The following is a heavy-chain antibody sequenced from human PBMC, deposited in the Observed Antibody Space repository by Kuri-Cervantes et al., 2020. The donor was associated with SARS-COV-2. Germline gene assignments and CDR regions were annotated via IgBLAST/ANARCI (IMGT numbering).Heavy chain of an antibody. CDR1: GFTFSSYS. Sequence: GGSLRLSCAASGFTFSSYSMNWVRQAPGKGLEWVSYISSSSSTIYYADSVKGRFTISRDNAKNSLYLQMNSLRAEDTAVYYCARWPLPDWCSSTSCYYEVDYWGQGTLVTVSS. D-gene: IGHD2-2*01. CDR2: ISSSSSTI. J-gene: IGHJ4*02. CDR3: ARWPLPDWCSSTSCYYEVDY. V-gene: IGHV3-48*01.